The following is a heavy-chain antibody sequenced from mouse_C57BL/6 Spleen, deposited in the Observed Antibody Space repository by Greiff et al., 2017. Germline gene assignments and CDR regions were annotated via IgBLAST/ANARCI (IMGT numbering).Heavy chain of an antibody. D-gene: IGHD1-1*01. CDR1: GYSFTGYY. Sequence: EVQLQESGPELVKPGASVKISCKASGYSFTGYYMHWVKQSHGNILDWIGYIYPYNGVSSYNQKFKGKATLTVDKSSSTAYMELRSLTSEDSAVYYCARSLITTVVARGNYFDYWGQGTTRTVSS. J-gene: IGHJ2*01. V-gene: IGHV1-31*01. CDR2: IYPYNGVS. CDR3: ARSLITTVVARGNYFDY.